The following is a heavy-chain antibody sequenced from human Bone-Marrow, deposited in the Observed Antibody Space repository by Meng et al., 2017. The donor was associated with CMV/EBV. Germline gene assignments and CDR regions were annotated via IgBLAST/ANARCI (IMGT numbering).Heavy chain of an antibody. CDR2: INPNSGGT. J-gene: IGHJ6*02. V-gene: IGHV1-2*02. CDR1: GYTFTGYY. CDR3: ARVGGYCSSTSCYKTGTGPMDV. D-gene: IGHD2-2*02. Sequence: GESLKIYCAASGYTFTGYYMHWVRQAPGQGLEWMGWINPNSGGTNYAQKFQGRVTMTRDTSISTAYMELSRLRSDDTAVYYCARVGGYCSSTSCYKTGTGPMDVWGQGTTVTVSS.